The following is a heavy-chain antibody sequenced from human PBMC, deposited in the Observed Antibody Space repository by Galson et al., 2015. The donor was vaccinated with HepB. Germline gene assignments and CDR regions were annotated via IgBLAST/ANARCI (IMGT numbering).Heavy chain of an antibody. CDR2: ISYDGSNK. V-gene: IGHV3-30*04. Sequence: SLRLSCAASGFTFSSYAMHWVRQAPGKGLEWVAVISYDGSNKYYADSVKGRFTISRDNSKNTLYLQMNSLRAEDTAVYYCAREAREYSYGYRWFDPWGQGTLVTVSS. CDR1: GFTFSSYA. CDR3: AREAREYSYGYRWFDP. D-gene: IGHD5-18*01. J-gene: IGHJ5*02.